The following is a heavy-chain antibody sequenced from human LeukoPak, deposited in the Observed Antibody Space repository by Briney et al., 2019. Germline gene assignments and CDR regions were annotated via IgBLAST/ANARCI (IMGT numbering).Heavy chain of an antibody. CDR3: ARYSGSHCDY. D-gene: IGHD1-26*01. Sequence: ASVKVSCKASGYTFTGYYMHWVRQAPGQGLEWMGWINPNSGGTNYAQKFQGRVTMTRDTSTSTVYMELSSLRSEDTAVYYCARYSGSHCDYWGQGTLVTVSS. V-gene: IGHV1-2*02. CDR1: GYTFTGYY. CDR2: INPNSGGT. J-gene: IGHJ4*02.